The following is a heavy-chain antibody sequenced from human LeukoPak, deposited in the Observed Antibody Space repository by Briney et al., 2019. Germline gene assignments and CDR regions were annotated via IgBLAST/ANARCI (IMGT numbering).Heavy chain of an antibody. D-gene: IGHD6-13*01. CDR2: IRQDGSDK. CDR1: GFTFSSYW. Sequence: GGSLRLSCAASGFTFSSYWMSWVRQAPGKGLKWVANIRQDGSDKYYADSVKGRFTISRDNAKNSLYLQMNSLRAEDTAIYYCATSTAAAGTDWGQGTLVTVSS. V-gene: IGHV3-7*03. CDR3: ATSTAAAGTD. J-gene: IGHJ4*02.